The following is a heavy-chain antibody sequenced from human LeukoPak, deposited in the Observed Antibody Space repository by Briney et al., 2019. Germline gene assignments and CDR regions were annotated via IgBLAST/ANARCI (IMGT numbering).Heavy chain of an antibody. CDR1: GFTFSSYW. D-gene: IGHD3-10*01. Sequence: GGSLRLSCAASGFTFSSYWMSWVRQAPGKGLEWVANIKQDGSEKYYVDSVKGRFTISRDNAKNSLYLQMNSLRAEDQAVYYCAGTITGTYGSGSYDYWGQGTLVTVSS. CDR3: AGTITGTYGSGSYDY. J-gene: IGHJ4*02. V-gene: IGHV3-7*01. CDR2: IKQDGSEK.